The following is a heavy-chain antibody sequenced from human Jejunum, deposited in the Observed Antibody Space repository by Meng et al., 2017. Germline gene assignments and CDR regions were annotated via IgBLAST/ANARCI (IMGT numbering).Heavy chain of an antibody. J-gene: IGHJ2*01. CDR3: ARVNWTSSYWYFDL. CDR1: GGSVSGRSYY. V-gene: IGHV4-31*01. D-gene: IGHD1-1*01. CDR2: IYYSGST. Sequence: QVQLQESGPGLVRPSETLSLTCAVSGGSVSGRSYYWTWIRQHPGKGLEWIGYIYYSGSTYYNPSLQSLVTISIDMSENQFSLKLTSVTAADTAVYYCARVNWTSSYWYFDLWGRGTLVTVSS.